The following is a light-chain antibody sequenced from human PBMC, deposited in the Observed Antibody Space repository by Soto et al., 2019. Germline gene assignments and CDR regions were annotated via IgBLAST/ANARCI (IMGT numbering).Light chain of an antibody. CDR2: DTS. CDR1: QGIGDT. Sequence: EVVMRQSPATLSVSAGEGATLSCRASQGIGDTLAWYQHKPGQTPRLLIYDTSTRATGVPTRFSGSRSGAEFTLTINSLQSEDFAVYYCQQYDDWPPWTLGQGTKVDIK. J-gene: IGKJ1*01. CDR3: QQYDDWPPWT. V-gene: IGKV3-15*01.